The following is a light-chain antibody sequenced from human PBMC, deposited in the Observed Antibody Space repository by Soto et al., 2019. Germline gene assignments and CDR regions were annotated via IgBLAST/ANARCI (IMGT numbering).Light chain of an antibody. CDR2: AVS. V-gene: IGKV1-39*01. CDR3: QQTYCTGIFT. J-gene: IGKJ3*01. Sequence: DIQMTQSPSSLSASVGDRVTITCRASQTISTYLNWYQQKPGKAPKLLIDAVSSLQSGVPSTFSGSGSGTDFTLTISSLQPEDFATYYCQQTYCTGIFTFGPGTKVDFK. CDR1: QTISTY.